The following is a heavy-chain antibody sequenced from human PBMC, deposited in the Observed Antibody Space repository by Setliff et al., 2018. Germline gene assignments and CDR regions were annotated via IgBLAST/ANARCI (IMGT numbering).Heavy chain of an antibody. CDR2: IKYDGTT. CDR3: ARGCAAGACYSDYYYYMDV. D-gene: IGHD2-15*01. CDR1: SGSIINYY. Sequence: PSETLSLTCTVSSGSIINYYWSWIRQPPGRPLEWIGYIKYDGTTDYNPSLDSRVTMSVDMSKNQFSLKLKSVTAADTAMYYCARGCAAGACYSDYYYYMDVWGKGTTVTVSS. J-gene: IGHJ6*03. V-gene: IGHV4-59*01.